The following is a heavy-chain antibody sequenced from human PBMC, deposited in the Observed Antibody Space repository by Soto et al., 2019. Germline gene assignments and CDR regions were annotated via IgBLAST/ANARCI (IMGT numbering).Heavy chain of an antibody. Sequence: QVQLVQSGAEVKKPGSSVKVSCKASGGTFSSYAISWVRQAPGQGLEWMGGIIPIFGTANYAQKFQGRVTITADESTSTAYMQLSSLRSVDTAVYYCARAKDYYDSSGYYAYWGQGTLVTVSS. CDR2: IIPIFGTA. CDR1: GGTFSSYA. D-gene: IGHD3-22*01. J-gene: IGHJ4*02. V-gene: IGHV1-69*01. CDR3: ARAKDYYDSSGYYAY.